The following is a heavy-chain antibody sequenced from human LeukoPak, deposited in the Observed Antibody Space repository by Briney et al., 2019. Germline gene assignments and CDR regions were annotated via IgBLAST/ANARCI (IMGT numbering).Heavy chain of an antibody. J-gene: IGHJ3*02. CDR3: AKDRCSSTSCYRAFDI. V-gene: IGHV3-30*18. Sequence: GGSLRLSCAASGFTFSSYGMHWVRQAPGKGLEWVAVISYDGSNKYYADAVKGRFTISRDNSKNTLYQQMNSLRAEDTAVYYCAKDRCSSTSCYRAFDIWGQGTMVTVSS. CDR2: ISYDGSNK. CDR1: GFTFSSYG. D-gene: IGHD2-2*01.